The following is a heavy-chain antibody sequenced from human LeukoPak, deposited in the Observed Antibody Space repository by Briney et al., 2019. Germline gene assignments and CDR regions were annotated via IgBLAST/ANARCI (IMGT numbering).Heavy chain of an antibody. CDR3: AKDQGDGYNSGGNDY. V-gene: IGHV3-30*02. Sequence: RLLRLSCAASGFTFSRYGMHWARQAPGKGLEWVTFIRYDETKKHYADSVKGRFTISRDTSKNTMYLQMHSLRPQDTAIYYCAKDQGDGYNSGGNDYWGQG. CDR2: IRYDETKK. D-gene: IGHD5-24*01. J-gene: IGHJ4*02. CDR1: GFTFSRYG.